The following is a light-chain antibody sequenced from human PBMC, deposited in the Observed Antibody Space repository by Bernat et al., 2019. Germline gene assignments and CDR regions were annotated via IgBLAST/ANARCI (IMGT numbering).Light chain of an antibody. CDR3: AAWDDSLTGRV. J-gene: IGLJ3*02. Sequence: QSVVTQPPSASWTPGQRVTISCSGSSSNIGSNYVYWYQQVPGTAPKLLIYSNNQPPSGFPDRFSGSKSGTSASLAISGLRSEDEADYYCAAWDDSLTGRVFGGGTKLTVL. V-gene: IGLV1-47*02. CDR2: SNN. CDR1: SSNIGSNY.